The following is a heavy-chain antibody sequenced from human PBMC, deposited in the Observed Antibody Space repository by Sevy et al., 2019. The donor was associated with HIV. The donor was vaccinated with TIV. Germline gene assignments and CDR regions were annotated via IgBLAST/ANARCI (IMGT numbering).Heavy chain of an antibody. J-gene: IGHJ6*02. CDR1: GYTFTSYD. D-gene: IGHD3-3*01. V-gene: IGHV1-8*01. CDR2: MNPNSGNT. CDR3: ARGRNYDFWSGYYTGINYYYGMDV. Sequence: ASVKVSCKASGYTFTSYDINWVRQATGQGLEWMGWMNPNSGNTGYAQKFQGRVTMTRNTSISTAYMELSSLRSEDTAGYYCARGRNYDFWSGYYTGINYYYGMDVWGQGTTVTVSS.